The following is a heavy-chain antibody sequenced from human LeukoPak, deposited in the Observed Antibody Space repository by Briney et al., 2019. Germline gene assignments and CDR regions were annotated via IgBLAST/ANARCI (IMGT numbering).Heavy chain of an antibody. CDR2: IDNSGST. V-gene: IGHV4-59*01. D-gene: IGHD3-3*01. CDR1: RGAISSYY. CDR3: ARGRITIFGVVNPHFDS. Sequence: KTSETLSLTCTVSRGAISSYYWSWVRQPPGKGLEWIGYIDNSGSTNSNPSLKSRVTMSVDTFNNQLSLKLSSVTAADTAVYYCARGRITIFGVVNPHFDSWGQGTLVTVSS. J-gene: IGHJ4*02.